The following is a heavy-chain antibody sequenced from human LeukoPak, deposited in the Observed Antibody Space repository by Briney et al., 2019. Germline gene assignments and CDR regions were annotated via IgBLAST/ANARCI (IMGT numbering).Heavy chain of an antibody. J-gene: IGHJ4*02. D-gene: IGHD3-22*01. CDR1: GGTFSSHA. CDR2: IVPIFGTA. V-gene: IGHV1-69*05. CDR3: AREDYYDRSGYSLFDF. Sequence: SVKVSCKASGGTFSSHAISWVRQAPGQGLEWTGGIVPIFGTANYAQKFQGRVTITTDESTSTAYMELSSLRSEDTAVYYCAREDYYDRSGYSLFDFWGQGTMVTVSS.